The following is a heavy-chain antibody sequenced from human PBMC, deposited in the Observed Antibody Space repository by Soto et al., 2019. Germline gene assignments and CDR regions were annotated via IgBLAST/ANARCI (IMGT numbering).Heavy chain of an antibody. CDR3: AREYYYGMDV. V-gene: IGHV3-11*05. J-gene: IGHJ6*02. Sequence: QVPLVESGGGLVRPGGSLRLSCAASGFTFSDYYMTWIRQAPGKGLEWVSYITGSSDYTNYADSVKGRFTISRGNVKNSLYLQMNSLRAEDTAVYYCAREYYYGMDVWGQGTTVTVSS. CDR1: GFTFSDYY. CDR2: ITGSSDYT.